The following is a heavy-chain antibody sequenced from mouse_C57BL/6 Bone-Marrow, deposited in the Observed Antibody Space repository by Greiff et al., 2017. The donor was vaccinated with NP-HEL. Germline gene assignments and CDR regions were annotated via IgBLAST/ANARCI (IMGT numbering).Heavy chain of an antibody. V-gene: IGHV2-2*01. CDR1: GFSLTSYG. CDR3: ASLYYYGSSPYYYAMDY. Sequence: VQRVESGPGLVQPSQSLSITCTVSGFSLTSYGVHWVRQSPGKGLEWLGVIWSGGSTDYNAAFISRLSISKDNSKSQVFFKMNSLQADDTAIYYCASLYYYGSSPYYYAMDYWGQGTSVTVSS. J-gene: IGHJ4*01. CDR2: IWSGGST. D-gene: IGHD1-1*01.